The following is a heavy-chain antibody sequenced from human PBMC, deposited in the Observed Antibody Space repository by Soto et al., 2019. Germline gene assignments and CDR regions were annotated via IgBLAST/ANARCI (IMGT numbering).Heavy chain of an antibody. CDR3: TRDGDLYGMDV. Sequence: GVSLRLSCTFSGFTSDDYAFTWVSQAPGKGLEWVAFATSQAFGGTTDYAASVKGRFTISRDDSTTVAYLHMNSLQTEDTAIYYCTRDGDLYGMDVWGQGTTVTVSS. V-gene: IGHV3-49*04. D-gene: IGHD3-3*01. CDR1: GFTSDDYA. J-gene: IGHJ6*02. CDR2: ATSQAFGGTT.